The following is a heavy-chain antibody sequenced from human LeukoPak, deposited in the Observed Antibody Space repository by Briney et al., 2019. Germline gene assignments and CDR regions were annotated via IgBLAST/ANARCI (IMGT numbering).Heavy chain of an antibody. CDR3: VRALLDTSGYDFDH. CDR2: IYHSGST. J-gene: IGHJ4*02. CDR1: GYSISSGYY. V-gene: IGHV4-38-2*02. D-gene: IGHD3-22*01. Sequence: SETLSLTCTVSGYSISSGYYWGWIRQPPGKGLEWIGSIYHSGSTYYNPSLKSRVNISVDSSKNQFSLKLSSVTAADTAVYYCVRALLDTSGYDFDHWGRGTLDTVSS.